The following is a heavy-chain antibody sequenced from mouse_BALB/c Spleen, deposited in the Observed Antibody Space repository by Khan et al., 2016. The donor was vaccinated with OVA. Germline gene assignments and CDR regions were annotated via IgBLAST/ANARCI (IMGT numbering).Heavy chain of an antibody. V-gene: IGHV1-26*01. J-gene: IGHJ3*01. CDR3: ARGYEFFPY. Sequence: VQLQQSGPDLVKPGASVKISCKASGYPFTVYYMTWVKQSHGKSPEWIGRVNPNNGDTNYNQNFKGKAILTVDKSSNTAYMELRSLTSEDSAVFYCARGYEFFPYWGQGNLVTVSA. CDR2: VNPNNGDT. CDR1: GYPFTVYY. D-gene: IGHD2-12*01.